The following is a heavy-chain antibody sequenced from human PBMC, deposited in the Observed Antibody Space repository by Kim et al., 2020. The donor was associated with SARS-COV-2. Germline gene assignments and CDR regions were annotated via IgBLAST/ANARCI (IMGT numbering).Heavy chain of an antibody. J-gene: IGHJ6*03. CDR3: AKVALSSLMELPEDYMD. D-gene: IGHD1-7*01. CDR2: ISGSGVST. CDR1: GFNFKNYD. V-gene: IGHV3-23*01. Sequence: GGSLRLSCAASGFNFKNYDMTWVRQAPGKGLQWVASISGSGVSTYYAESMKGRFIISRDNSKDTLYLEVKNVRAEDTAQYFCAKVALSSLMELPEDYMD.